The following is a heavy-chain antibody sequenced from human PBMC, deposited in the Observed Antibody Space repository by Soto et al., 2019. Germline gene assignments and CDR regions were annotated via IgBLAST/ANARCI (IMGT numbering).Heavy chain of an antibody. J-gene: IGHJ5*02. Sequence: HGESLKISCKGSGYSFSNYWIAWVRQMPGKGLEYIGIIYPSDSDTRYSPSFQGQVTISADKSISTAYLQWSSLKASDTAIYYCARHGFYGDYASNYFDPWGQGTLVTVSS. CDR3: ARHGFYGDYASNYFDP. V-gene: IGHV5-51*01. CDR2: IYPSDSDT. CDR1: GYSFSNYW. D-gene: IGHD4-17*01.